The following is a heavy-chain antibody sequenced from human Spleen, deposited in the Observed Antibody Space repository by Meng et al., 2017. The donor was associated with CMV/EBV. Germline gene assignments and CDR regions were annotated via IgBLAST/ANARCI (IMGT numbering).Heavy chain of an antibody. Sequence: GYYGSWIRQHPGKGLEWIGYIYYSGSTYYNPSLKSRVTISVDTSKNQFSLKLSSVTAADTAVYYCARVGRFGYYDSSGYYWSWFDPWGQGTLVTVSS. CDR2: IYYSGST. CDR3: ARVGRFGYYDSSGYYWSWFDP. CDR1: GYY. D-gene: IGHD3-22*01. V-gene: IGHV4-31*02. J-gene: IGHJ5*02.